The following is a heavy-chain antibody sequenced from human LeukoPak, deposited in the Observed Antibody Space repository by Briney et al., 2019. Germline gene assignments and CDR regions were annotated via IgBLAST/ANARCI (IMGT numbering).Heavy chain of an antibody. Sequence: GGSLRLSCAASGLNFRSSWMSWIRQAPGKGLERVANTNQDGSEKYYVDSVKGRFTISRDNAKNSLYLQMNSLRVEDTAVYYCARAFYSYFDYWGQGTLVVVST. J-gene: IGHJ4*02. D-gene: IGHD2/OR15-2a*01. V-gene: IGHV3-7*03. CDR1: GLNFRSSW. CDR3: ARAFYSYFDY. CDR2: TNQDGSEK.